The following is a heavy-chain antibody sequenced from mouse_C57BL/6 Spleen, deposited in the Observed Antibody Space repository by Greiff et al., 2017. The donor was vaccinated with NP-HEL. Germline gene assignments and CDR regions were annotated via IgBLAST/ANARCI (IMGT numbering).Heavy chain of an antibody. J-gene: IGHJ4*01. Sequence: EVQGVESGGGLVKPGGSLKLSCAASGFTFSDYGMHWVRQAPEKGLEWVAYISSGSSTIYYADTVKGRFPLSRDNAKNTLFLQMTSLRSEDTAMYYCAMLVTKAMDYWGQGTSVTVSS. CDR3: AMLVTKAMDY. CDR1: GFTFSDYG. V-gene: IGHV5-17*01. CDR2: ISSGSSTI. D-gene: IGHD2-2*01.